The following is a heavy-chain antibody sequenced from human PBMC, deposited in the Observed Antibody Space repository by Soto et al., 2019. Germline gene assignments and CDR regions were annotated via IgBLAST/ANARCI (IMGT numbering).Heavy chain of an antibody. J-gene: IGHJ6*02. V-gene: IGHV1-69*12. CDR2: SIPIFGTA. D-gene: IGHD1-7*01. Sequence: QVQLVQSGAEVKKPGSSVKVSCKASGGTFSSYAISWVRQAPGQGLEWMGGSIPIFGTANYAQKFQGRVTITADESTSTGYMELSSLRSEETAVYYCASHGITGTWVYSYGMDVWGQGTTVTVSS. CDR1: GGTFSSYA. CDR3: ASHGITGTWVYSYGMDV.